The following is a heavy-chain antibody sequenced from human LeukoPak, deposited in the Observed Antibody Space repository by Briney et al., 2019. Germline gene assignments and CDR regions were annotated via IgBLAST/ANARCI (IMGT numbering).Heavy chain of an antibody. CDR1: GFAFSSYG. Sequence: GGSLRLSCAASGFAFSSYGMNWVRQAPGKGLEWVSYISSSSTTIYYADSVKGRFTISRDNAKNSLYLQMNSLRAEGTAVYYCVRDIPIDYWGQGTLVTVSS. CDR2: ISSSSTTI. CDR3: VRDIPIDY. J-gene: IGHJ4*02. V-gene: IGHV3-48*01.